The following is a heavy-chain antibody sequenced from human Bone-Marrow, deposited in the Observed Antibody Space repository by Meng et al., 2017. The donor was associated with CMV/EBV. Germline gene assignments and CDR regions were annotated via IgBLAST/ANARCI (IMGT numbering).Heavy chain of an antibody. D-gene: IGHD3-16*01. J-gene: IGHJ6*01. CDR3: AKDMSKDDYYYGMDV. V-gene: IGHV3-23*03. CDR2: IYSGGSST. Sequence: GESLKISCAASGFTFSSYAMSWVRQAPGKGLEWVSVIYSGGSSTYYADSVKGRFTISRDNSKNTLYLQMNSRRAEDTAVYYCAKDMSKDDYYYGMDVWGQGTTVTVSS. CDR1: GFTFSSYA.